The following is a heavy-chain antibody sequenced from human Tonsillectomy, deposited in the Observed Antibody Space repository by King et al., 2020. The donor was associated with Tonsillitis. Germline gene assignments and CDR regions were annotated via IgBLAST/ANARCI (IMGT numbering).Heavy chain of an antibody. D-gene: IGHD6-13*01. CDR1: GFTFSDFY. CDR3: ARVRNTWYGGSWAFDL. J-gene: IGHJ3*01. Sequence: VQLVESGGGLVKPGGSLRLSCAASGFTFSDFYMSWIRQAPGTGLEWVAYISSSGKVIFYADSVKGRFTISRDNANNSLFLQTNSLRAEDTAVFYCARVRNTWYGGSWAFDLWGQGTMVTVSS. CDR2: ISSSGKVI. V-gene: IGHV3-11*01.